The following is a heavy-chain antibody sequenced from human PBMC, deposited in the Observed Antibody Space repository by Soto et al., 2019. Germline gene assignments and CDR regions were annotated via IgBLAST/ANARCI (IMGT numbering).Heavy chain of an antibody. CDR3: ARDLAAAGPFDC. CDR2: ISAYNGNT. CDR1: GYTFTNYA. Sequence: QVQLVQSGAEVKKPGASVKVSCKASGYTFTNYAFSWVRQAPGQGLEWMGWISAYNGNTNYPQKLQGRVTMTTDTPTSTAYMELRSLRSDDTPVYYCARDLAAAGPFDCWGQGTLVTVSS. J-gene: IGHJ4*02. D-gene: IGHD6-13*01. V-gene: IGHV1-18*01.